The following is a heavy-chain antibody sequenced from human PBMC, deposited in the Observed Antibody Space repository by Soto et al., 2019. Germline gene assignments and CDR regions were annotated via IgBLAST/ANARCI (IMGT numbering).Heavy chain of an antibody. CDR2: ISAYNGNT. D-gene: IGHD1-26*01. V-gene: IGHV1-18*04. Sequence: ASGKVTCEDSGYTFTSYGMSWVRQAPGQGREWMGWISAYNGNTNYAQKLQGRVTMTTDTSTSTAYMELRSRRSEDTAVYYSARAMGIEADSCGQGSLVIVSP. CDR3: ARAMGIEADS. CDR1: GYTFTSYG. J-gene: IGHJ4*02.